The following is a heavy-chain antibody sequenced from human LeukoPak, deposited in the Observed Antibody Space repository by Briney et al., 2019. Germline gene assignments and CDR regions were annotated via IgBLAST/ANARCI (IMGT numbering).Heavy chain of an antibody. V-gene: IGHV3-23*01. D-gene: IGHD3-16*02. CDR3: AKGGTYYDYVWGSYRYFNFDY. J-gene: IGHJ4*02. CDR2: IRGSDGSK. CDR1: GFTFSSYA. Sequence: GGSLRLSCAASGFTFSSYAMSWVRQAPGKGLEWVSAIRGSDGSKYYADSVKGRFTISRDNSKNTLCLQMNSLRAEDTAVYYCAKGGTYYDYVWGSYRYFNFDYWGQGTLVTVSS.